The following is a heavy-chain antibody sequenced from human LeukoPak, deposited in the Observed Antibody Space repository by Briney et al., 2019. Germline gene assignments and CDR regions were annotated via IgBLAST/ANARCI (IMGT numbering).Heavy chain of an antibody. Sequence: GGSLRLSCAASGLTFSSYGMNWVRQAPGKGLEGVSRISGSGDSTYHADSVRGRFTVSRDNSKNTLYLQMKSLRAEDTAVYYCAKVTGSGSYLADAFDIWGHGTVVSVSS. V-gene: IGHV3-23*01. D-gene: IGHD3-10*01. CDR3: AKVTGSGSYLADAFDI. CDR1: GLTFSSYG. CDR2: ISGSGDST. J-gene: IGHJ3*02.